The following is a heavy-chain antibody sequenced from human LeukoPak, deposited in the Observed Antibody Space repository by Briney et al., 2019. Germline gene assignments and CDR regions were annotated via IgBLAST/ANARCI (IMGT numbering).Heavy chain of an antibody. V-gene: IGHV1-69*04. D-gene: IGHD3-22*01. Sequence: SVKVSCKASGGTFSSYAISWVRQAPGQGLEWMGRIIPILGIANYAQKFQGRVTITADKSTSTAYMELSSLRSEDTAVYYCARNHYYDSSGYTFGYFQHWGQGTLVTVSS. CDR3: ARNHYYDSSGYTFGYFQH. CDR1: GGTFSSYA. J-gene: IGHJ1*01. CDR2: IIPILGIA.